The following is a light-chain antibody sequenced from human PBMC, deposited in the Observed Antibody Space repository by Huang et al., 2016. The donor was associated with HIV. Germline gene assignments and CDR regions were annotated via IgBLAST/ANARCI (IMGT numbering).Light chain of an antibody. V-gene: IGKV1-39*01. J-gene: IGKJ2*01. CDR3: LQSYSMFRT. CDR2: TAS. CDR1: QNIDIY. Sequence: EIQMTQSPSSLSASVGDTVTITCRASQNIDIYLNWYQQRPGKAPKLLIYTASSLQTGVPSRFSGSGSWTDFTLTIDSLQPEDFATYYCLQSYSMFRTFGQGTKLDFK.